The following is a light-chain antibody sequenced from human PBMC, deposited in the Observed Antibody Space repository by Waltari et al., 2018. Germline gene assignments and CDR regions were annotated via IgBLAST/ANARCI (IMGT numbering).Light chain of an antibody. CDR2: DAS. CDR3: QQYYDYPIN. Sequence: DIQMTQSPSTVSASLGDRVTITCRASQNLNTFLSWYQQKPGEVPNPLIYDASTLERGVPSRFSGSGSGTHFTLTISGLQPDDFATYYCQQYYDYPINFGQGTRL. J-gene: IGKJ5*01. CDR1: QNLNTF. V-gene: IGKV1-5*01.